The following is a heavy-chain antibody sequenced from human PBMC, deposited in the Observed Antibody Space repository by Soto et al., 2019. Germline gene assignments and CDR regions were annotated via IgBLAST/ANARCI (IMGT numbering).Heavy chain of an antibody. CDR2: LSGGGRHI. Sequence: EVQLVESGGGSVQPGGSLRLSCAASGFTFSTFSMNWVRQAPGRGLEWISYLSGGGRHISYADSVKGRFTISRDNAKNSLYLQMDSLTDEDTAVYYCARDLGWAFDSWGQGTLVTVSS. CDR1: GFTFSTFS. CDR3: ARDLGWAFDS. D-gene: IGHD6-19*01. J-gene: IGHJ4*02. V-gene: IGHV3-48*02.